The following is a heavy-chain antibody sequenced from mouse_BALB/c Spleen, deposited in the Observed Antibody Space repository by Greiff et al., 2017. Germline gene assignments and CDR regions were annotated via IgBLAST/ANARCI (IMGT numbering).Heavy chain of an antibody. J-gene: IGHJ4*01. Sequence: EVQLVESGGDLVKPGGSLKLSCAASGFTFSSYGMSWVRQTPDKRLEWVATISSGGSYTYYPDSVKGRFTISRDNAKNTLYLQMSSLKSEDTAMYYCARSTTATNYAMDYWGQGTSVTVSS. V-gene: IGHV5-6*01. D-gene: IGHD1-2*01. CDR2: ISSGGSYT. CDR3: ARSTTATNYAMDY. CDR1: GFTFSSYG.